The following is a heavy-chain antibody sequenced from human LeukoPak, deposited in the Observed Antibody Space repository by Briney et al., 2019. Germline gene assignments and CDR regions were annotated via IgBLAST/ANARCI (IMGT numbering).Heavy chain of an antibody. CDR2: INPNSGGT. V-gene: IGHV1-2*02. D-gene: IGHD1-26*01. J-gene: IGHJ6*03. CDR1: GYTFTGYY. Sequence: ASVKVSCKASGYTFTGYYMHWVRQAPGQGLEWMGWINPNSGGTNYAQKFQGRVTMTRDTSISTAYMELSRLRSDDTAVYYCARDRGSYHRYYYYYYMDVWGKGTTVTVSS. CDR3: ARDRGSYHRYYYYYYMDV.